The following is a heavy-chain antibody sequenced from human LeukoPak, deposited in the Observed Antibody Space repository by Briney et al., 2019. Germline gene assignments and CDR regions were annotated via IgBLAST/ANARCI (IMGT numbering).Heavy chain of an antibody. D-gene: IGHD6-13*01. CDR3: ARDFSVAAGLSYYYYYGMDV. Sequence: GASVKVSCKASGYTFTSYAMHWVRQAPGQRLEWMGWINAGNGNTKYSQKFQGRVTITRDTSASTAYMELSSLRSDDTAVYYCARDFSVAAGLSYYYYYGMDVWGKGTTVTVSS. CDR2: INAGNGNT. CDR1: GYTFTSYA. J-gene: IGHJ6*04. V-gene: IGHV1-3*01.